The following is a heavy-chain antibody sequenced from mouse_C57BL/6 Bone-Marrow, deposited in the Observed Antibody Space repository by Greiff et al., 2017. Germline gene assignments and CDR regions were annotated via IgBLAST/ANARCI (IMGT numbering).Heavy chain of an antibody. CDR3: ARGLYYYGSSYSHWYFDV. Sequence: VKLMESGAELMKPGASVKLSCKATGYTFTGYWIEWVKQRPGHGLEWIGEILPGSGSTNYNEKFKGKATFTADTSSNTAYMQLSSLTTEDSAIYYCARGLYYYGSSYSHWYFDVWGTGTTVTVSS. V-gene: IGHV1-9*01. CDR2: ILPGSGST. CDR1: GYTFTGYW. J-gene: IGHJ1*03. D-gene: IGHD1-1*01.